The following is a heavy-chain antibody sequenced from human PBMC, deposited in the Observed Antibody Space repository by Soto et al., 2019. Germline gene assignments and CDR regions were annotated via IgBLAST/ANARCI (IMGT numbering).Heavy chain of an antibody. V-gene: IGHV4-39*01. J-gene: IGHJ5*02. D-gene: IGHD3-22*01. CDR1: GGSISSDSYY. CDR3: ARARQYYDCELDP. Sequence: PSETLSLSCTVSGGSISSDSYYWGWIRQSPEKGLEWIASISYSGSTYYNPSLKSRVTISVDTSKNQFSVKLNSVTAADTAVYYCARARQYYDCELDPWGQGTLVTVSS. CDR2: ISYSGST.